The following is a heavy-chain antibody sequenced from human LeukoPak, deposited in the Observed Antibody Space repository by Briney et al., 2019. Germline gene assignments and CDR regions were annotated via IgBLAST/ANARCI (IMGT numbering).Heavy chain of an antibody. J-gene: IGHJ2*01. V-gene: IGHV4-30-2*01. CDR2: IYHSGST. CDR3: ARGRTVYFDL. D-gene: IGHD1-1*01. CDR1: GGSISSGGYY. Sequence: SQTLSLTCTVSGGSISSGGYYWSWIRQPPGKGLEWIGYIYHSGSTYYNPSLKSRVTISVDRSKNQFSLKLSSVTAADTAVYYCARGRTVYFDLWGRGTLVTVSS.